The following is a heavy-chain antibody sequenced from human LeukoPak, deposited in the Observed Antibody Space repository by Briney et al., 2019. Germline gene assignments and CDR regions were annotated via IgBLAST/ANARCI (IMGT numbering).Heavy chain of an antibody. J-gene: IGHJ4*02. D-gene: IGHD4-17*01. V-gene: IGHV3-48*04. CDR1: GFAFSRYG. CDR3: AREHDYGDYAFDF. Sequence: PGGSLRLSCAGSGFAFSRYGMTWVRQAPGKGLEWVLYISGSSGTINYADSVKGRLTISRDNAKNSLFLQMNGLRVEDTAVYFCAREHDYGDYAFDFWGRGTLVTVSS. CDR2: ISGSSGTI.